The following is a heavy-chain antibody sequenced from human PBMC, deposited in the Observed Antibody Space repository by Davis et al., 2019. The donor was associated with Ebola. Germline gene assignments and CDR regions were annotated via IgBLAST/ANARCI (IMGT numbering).Heavy chain of an antibody. CDR3: ARERRASTWGVVGATSVYYGMDV. CDR1: GFTFSGYT. Sequence: GESLKISCAASGFTFSGYTMNWVRQAPGKGLEWVSSISSSSYYIYYADSLQGRFTISRDNAKNSLYLQMNSLRAEDTAVYYCARERRASTWGVVGATSVYYGMDVWGKGTTVTVSS. J-gene: IGHJ6*04. V-gene: IGHV3-21*01. D-gene: IGHD1-26*01. CDR2: ISSSSYYI.